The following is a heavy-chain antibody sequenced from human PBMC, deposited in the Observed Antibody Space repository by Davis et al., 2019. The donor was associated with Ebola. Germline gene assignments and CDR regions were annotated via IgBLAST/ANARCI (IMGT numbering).Heavy chain of an antibody. CDR3: ARVVSSGWYNWFDP. J-gene: IGHJ5*02. V-gene: IGHV4-59*01. CDR2: IYHSGST. CDR1: GGSISSYY. D-gene: IGHD6-19*01. Sequence: GSLRLSCTVSGGSISSYYWSWIRQPPGKGLEWIGYIYHSGSTYYNPSLKSRVTISVDKSKNQFSLKLSSVTAADTAVYYCARVVSSGWYNWFDPWGQGTLVTVSS.